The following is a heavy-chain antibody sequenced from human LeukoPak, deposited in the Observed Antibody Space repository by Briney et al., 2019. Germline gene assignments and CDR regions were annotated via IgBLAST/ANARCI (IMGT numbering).Heavy chain of an antibody. Sequence: PGGSLRLSCSASGFTFSYYYMRWMRQAPGKGLKGVAYISSSGSTIYYADSVKGRFTISRDNAKHSLYLQMNSLRAEETAVYYCAGYSTSYYGSGGYYYWGQGTMVTVSS. J-gene: IGHJ4*02. CDR2: ISSSGSTI. D-gene: IGHD3-10*01. CDR1: GFTFSYYY. CDR3: AGYSTSYYGSGGYYY. V-gene: IGHV3-11*01.